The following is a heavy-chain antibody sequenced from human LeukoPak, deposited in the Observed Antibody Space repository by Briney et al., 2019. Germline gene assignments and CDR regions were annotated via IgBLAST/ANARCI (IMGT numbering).Heavy chain of an antibody. CDR2: IKQDGSEK. CDR1: GFTFSSYW. V-gene: IGHV3-7*01. Sequence: PGGSLRLSCAASGFTFSSYWMSWVRQAPGKGLEWVANIKQDGSEKYYVDSVKGRFTISRDNAKNSLYLQMNSLRAEDTAVYYCARDPNYYDSSGYYYGDGFDIWGQGTIVTVSS. CDR3: ARDPNYYDSSGYYYGDGFDI. J-gene: IGHJ3*02. D-gene: IGHD3-22*01.